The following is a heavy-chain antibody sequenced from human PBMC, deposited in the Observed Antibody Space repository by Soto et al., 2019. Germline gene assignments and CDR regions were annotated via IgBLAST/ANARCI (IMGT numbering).Heavy chain of an antibody. Sequence: KASETLSLTCAVYGGSFSGYYWSWIRQPPGKGLEWIGEINHSGSTNYNPSLKSRVTISVDTSKNQFSLKLSSVTAADTAVYYCARGYSYGFYYYYGMDVWGQGTTVTVSS. D-gene: IGHD5-18*01. CDR3: ARGYSYGFYYYYGMDV. V-gene: IGHV4-34*01. J-gene: IGHJ6*02. CDR1: GGSFSGYY. CDR2: INHSGST.